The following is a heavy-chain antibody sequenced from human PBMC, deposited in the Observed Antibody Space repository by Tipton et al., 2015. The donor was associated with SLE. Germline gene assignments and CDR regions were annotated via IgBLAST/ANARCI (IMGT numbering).Heavy chain of an antibody. CDR3: ARDRKGWFDP. J-gene: IGHJ5*02. CDR1: GFTFSSYG. Sequence: SLRLSCAASGFTFSSYGMSWVRQAPGKGLEWVSAIGTAGDTYYPGSVKGRFTISRENAKNSLYLQMNSLRDEDTAVYYCARDRKGWFDPWGQGTLVTVSS. V-gene: IGHV3-13*01. CDR2: IGTAGDT.